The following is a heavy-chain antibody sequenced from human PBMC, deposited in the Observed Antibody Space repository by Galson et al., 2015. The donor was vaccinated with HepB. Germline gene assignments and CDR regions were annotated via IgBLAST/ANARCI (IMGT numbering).Heavy chain of an antibody. Sequence: ETLSLTCTVSGGSISRYNWWTWVRQPPGKGLEWIGEVYHSGTTNYSPSLKSRVTISVDKSKNQFSLKLKSVTAADTAVYYCARGPREWGQGVLVTVSS. CDR3: ARGPRE. CDR1: GGSISRYNW. CDR2: VYHSGTT. V-gene: IGHV4-4*02. D-gene: IGHD3-10*01. J-gene: IGHJ4*02.